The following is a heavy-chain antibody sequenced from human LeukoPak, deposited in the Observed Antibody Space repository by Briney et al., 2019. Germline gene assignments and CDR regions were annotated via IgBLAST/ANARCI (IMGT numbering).Heavy chain of an antibody. Sequence: GGSLRLSCAASGFTLYHYGMSWVRQAPGKGLEWVAVISYDGSNKYYADSVKGRFTISRDNSKNTLYLQMNSLRAEDTAVYYCAKDLYSSGTAGWGQGTLVTVSS. V-gene: IGHV3-30*18. J-gene: IGHJ4*02. CDR1: GFTLYHYG. D-gene: IGHD6-19*01. CDR2: ISYDGSNK. CDR3: AKDLYSSGTAG.